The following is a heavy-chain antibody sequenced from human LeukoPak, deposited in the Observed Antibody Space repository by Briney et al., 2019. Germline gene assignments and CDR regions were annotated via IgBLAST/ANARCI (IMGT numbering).Heavy chain of an antibody. V-gene: IGHV4-59*01. CDR1: GGSISSYY. D-gene: IGHD3-10*01. J-gene: IGHJ3*02. CDR3: ARGLITMVRGVPDAFDI. CDR2: IYYSGST. Sequence: SETLSLTCTVSGGSISSYYWSWIRQPPGKGLEWIGYIYYSGSTNYNPSPKSRVTISVDTSKNQFSLKLSSVTAADTAVYYCARGLITMVRGVPDAFDIWGQGTMVTVSS.